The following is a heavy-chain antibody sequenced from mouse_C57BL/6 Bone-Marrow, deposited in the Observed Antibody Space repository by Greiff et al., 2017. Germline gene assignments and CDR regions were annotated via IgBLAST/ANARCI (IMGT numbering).Heavy chain of an antibody. Sequence: QVQLQQPGAELVKPGASVKMSCKASGYTFTSYWITWVKQRPGQGLEWIGDIYPGSGSTNYNEKFKSKATLTVDTSSSTAYMQLSSLTSEDSAVYYCARERGLLPYAMAYWGQGTSVTVSS. V-gene: IGHV1-55*01. CDR2: IYPGSGST. D-gene: IGHD1-1*01. CDR3: ARERGLLPYAMAY. J-gene: IGHJ4*01. CDR1: GYTFTSYW.